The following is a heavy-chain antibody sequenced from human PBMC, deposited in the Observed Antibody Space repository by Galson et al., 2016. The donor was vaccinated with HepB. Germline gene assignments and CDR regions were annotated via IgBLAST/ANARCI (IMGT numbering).Heavy chain of an antibody. CDR3: SRDNWGTGLDY. D-gene: IGHD7-27*01. CDR2: ISYDGSNK. CDR1: GFTFSDYT. J-gene: IGHJ4*02. Sequence: SLRLSCAVSGFTFSDYTMHWVRQAPGKGREWVAIISYDGSNKYYADSVKGRFTISRDNSKKTLYLQMHSLRPEDTAVDYCSRDNWGTGLDYWGQGTLVTVSS. V-gene: IGHV3-30-3*01.